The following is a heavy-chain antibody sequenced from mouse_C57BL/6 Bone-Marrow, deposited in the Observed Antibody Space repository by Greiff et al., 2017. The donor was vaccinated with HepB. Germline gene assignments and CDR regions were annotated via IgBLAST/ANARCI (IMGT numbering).Heavy chain of an antibody. J-gene: IGHJ4*01. V-gene: IGHV1-69*01. CDR1: GYTFTSYW. CDR2: IDPSDSYT. Sequence: QVQLQQPGAELVMPGASVKLSCKASGYTFTSYWLHWVKQRPGQGLEWIGEIDPSDSYTNYNQKFKGKSTLTVDKSSSTAYMQLSSLTSEDSAVYYCARPYSFYAMDYWGQGTSVTVSS. CDR3: ARPYSFYAMDY. D-gene: IGHD2-12*01.